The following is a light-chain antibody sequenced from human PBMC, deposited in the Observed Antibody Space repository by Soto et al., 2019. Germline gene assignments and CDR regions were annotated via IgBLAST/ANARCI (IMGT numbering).Light chain of an antibody. CDR2: EVT. CDR1: SSDIGGYNY. V-gene: IGLV2-14*01. Sequence: QSALTQPASVSGSPGQSITVSCTGTSSDIGGYNYVSWYQQHRGKAPKLMVYEVTNRPSGVSDRFSGSKSGNTASLTISGLQADDEGYYYCSSYTSRSTLYVFGTGTKLTVL. J-gene: IGLJ1*01. CDR3: SSYTSRSTLYV.